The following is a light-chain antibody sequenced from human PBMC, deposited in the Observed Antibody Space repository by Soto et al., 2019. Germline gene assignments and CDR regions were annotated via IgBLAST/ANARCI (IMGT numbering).Light chain of an antibody. V-gene: IGKV3-20*01. CDR3: QQYGTSEII. Sequence: EIALTQSPGTVSLSPGERATLSCRASQTLSNSFIAWYQHKPGQAPRLLVYDTSTKATGIPDRYSGSGSGTDFTLTISRLEPEDFAVFFCQQYGTSEIIFGQGTRLEIK. J-gene: IGKJ5*01. CDR1: QTLSNSF. CDR2: DTS.